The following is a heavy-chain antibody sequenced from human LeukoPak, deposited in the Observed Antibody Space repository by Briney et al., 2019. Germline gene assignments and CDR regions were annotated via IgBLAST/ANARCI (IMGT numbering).Heavy chain of an antibody. Sequence: ASVKVSCKASGYTFTSYYMHWVRQAPGQGLEWMGWINPNSGGTNYAQKFQGRVTMTRDTSISTAYMELRSLRSDDTAVYYCARVDRYYDFWSGYLAFDIWGQGTMVTVSS. CDR2: INPNSGGT. D-gene: IGHD3-3*01. J-gene: IGHJ3*02. CDR1: GYTFTSYY. CDR3: ARVDRYYDFWSGYLAFDI. V-gene: IGHV1-2*02.